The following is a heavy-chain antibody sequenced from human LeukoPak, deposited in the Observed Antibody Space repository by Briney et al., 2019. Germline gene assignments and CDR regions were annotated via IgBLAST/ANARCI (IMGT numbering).Heavy chain of an antibody. V-gene: IGHV3-74*01. D-gene: IGHD4-11*01. Sequence: QPGGSLRLSCTASGITFTNYWMHWVRQAPGKGLVWVSHINMVGSHTTYADSVKGRFTISRDNAKNTLYLQLNSLRAEDTAVYYCATDDYRGLGYWGQGTLVTVSS. J-gene: IGHJ4*02. CDR1: GITFTNYW. CDR3: ATDDYRGLGY. CDR2: INMVGSHT.